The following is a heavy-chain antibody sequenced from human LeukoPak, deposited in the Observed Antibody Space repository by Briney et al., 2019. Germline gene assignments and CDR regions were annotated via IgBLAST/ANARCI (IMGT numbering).Heavy chain of an antibody. J-gene: IGHJ4*02. CDR1: GGSISSSSYY. CDR2: IYYSGST. V-gene: IGHV4-39*07. Sequence: SETLSLTCTVSGGSISSSSYYWGWIRQPPGKGLEWIGSIYYSGSTNYNPSLKSRVTISADTSKNQFSLKLSSVTAADTAVYYCARGALWGRNRFDYWGQGTLVTVSS. CDR3: ARGALWGRNRFDY. D-gene: IGHD3-10*01.